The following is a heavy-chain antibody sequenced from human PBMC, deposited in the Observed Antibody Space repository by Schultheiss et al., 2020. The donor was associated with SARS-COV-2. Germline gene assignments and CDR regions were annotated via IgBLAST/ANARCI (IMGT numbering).Heavy chain of an antibody. Sequence: GGSLRLSCAASGFTFSSYGMHWVRQAPGQGLEWMGWINPNSGGTNYAQKFQGRVTMTEDTSTDTAYMELSSLRSEDTAVYYCATVPYDYVWGSYRYTVDYWGQGTLVTVSS. V-gene: IGHV1-2*02. CDR2: INPNSGGT. D-gene: IGHD3-16*02. J-gene: IGHJ4*02. CDR3: ATVPYDYVWGSYRYTVDY. CDR1: GFTFSSYG.